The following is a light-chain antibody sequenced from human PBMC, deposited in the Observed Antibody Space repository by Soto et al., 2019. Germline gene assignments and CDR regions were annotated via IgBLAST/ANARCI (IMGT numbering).Light chain of an antibody. Sequence: VMTQSPATLSLSPGDRATLSCRASQIVGNSVAWYQQKTGQAPRILIYGESTRATGIPDRLSGSGSGTDFNLTINRLEPEDFAVYYCQKYGDLPWTFGQGTKVDIK. CDR2: GES. J-gene: IGKJ1*01. V-gene: IGKV3-20*01. CDR3: QKYGDLPWT. CDR1: QIVGNS.